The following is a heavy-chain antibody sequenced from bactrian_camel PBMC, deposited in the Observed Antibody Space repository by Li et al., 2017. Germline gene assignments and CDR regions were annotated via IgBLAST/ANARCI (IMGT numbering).Heavy chain of an antibody. J-gene: IGHJ4*01. CDR3: AGYVGACYTFARTRYEH. CDR1: GFNFDDYP. D-gene: IGHD3*01. Sequence: HVQLVESGGGLVQPGRSLRLACVTSGFNFDDYPMGWIRQASGREREGIASIVTDTNHSIYDDSVKGRFTVSIDKSKNTLFLQMTSLKPEDTAMYYCAGYVGACYTFARTRYEHWGQGTQVTVS. V-gene: IGHV3S61*01. CDR2: IVTDTNHS.